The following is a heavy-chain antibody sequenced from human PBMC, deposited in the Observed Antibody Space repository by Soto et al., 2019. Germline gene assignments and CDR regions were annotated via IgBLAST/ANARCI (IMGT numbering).Heavy chain of an antibody. J-gene: IGHJ6*02. CDR1: GGSISSINW. CDR3: ARVSGSYYYGMDV. Sequence: SETLSLTCAVSGGSISSINWWSWVRQPPGKGLEWIGEIYHSGSTTYNPSLKSRVTISVDKSKNQFSLKLSSVTAADTAVYYCARVSGSYYYGMDVWGQGTTVTVSS. V-gene: IGHV4-4*02. CDR2: IYHSGST. D-gene: IGHD1-26*01.